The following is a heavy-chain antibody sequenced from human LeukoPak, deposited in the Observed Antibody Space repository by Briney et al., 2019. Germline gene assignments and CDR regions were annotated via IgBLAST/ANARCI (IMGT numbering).Heavy chain of an antibody. CDR2: IIPILGIA. V-gene: IGHV1-69*02. CDR3: AMLSTGYYYGMDV. Sequence: GASVKVSCKASGGTFSSYTISWVRQAPGQGLEWMGRIIPILGIASYAQKFQGRVTITADKSTSTAYMELSSLRSEDTAVYYCAMLSTGYYYGMDVWGQGTTVTVSS. J-gene: IGHJ6*02. D-gene: IGHD2-2*01. CDR1: GGTFSSYT.